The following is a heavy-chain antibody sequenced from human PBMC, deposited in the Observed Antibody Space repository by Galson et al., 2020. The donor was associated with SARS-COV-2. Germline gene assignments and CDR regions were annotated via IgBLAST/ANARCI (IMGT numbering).Heavy chain of an antibody. CDR1: GYSISSGYY. CDR2: IYHSGST. CDR3: RYYYYGMDV. V-gene: IGHV4-38-2*02. Sequence: SETLSLTCTVSGYSISSGYYWGWIRQPPGKGLEWIGIIYHSGSTYYNPSLKSRVTISVDTSKNQFSLKLSSVTAADTAVYYCRYYYYGMDVWGQGTTVTVSS. J-gene: IGHJ6*02.